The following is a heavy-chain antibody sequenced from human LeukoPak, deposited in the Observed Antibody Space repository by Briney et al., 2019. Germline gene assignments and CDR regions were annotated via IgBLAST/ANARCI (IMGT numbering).Heavy chain of an antibody. V-gene: IGHV3-74*01. Sequence: PGGSLRLSCLTSGFTLSTNAMSWVRQAPGKGLVWVSLINNDGSTNYADSVKGRFTISRDNAKSTVFLQMNSLRPEDTAVYFCVMGRAYNYWGRGTMVTVSS. CDR2: INNDGST. CDR3: VMGRAYNY. D-gene: IGHD5-18*01. J-gene: IGHJ4*03. CDR1: GFTLSTNA.